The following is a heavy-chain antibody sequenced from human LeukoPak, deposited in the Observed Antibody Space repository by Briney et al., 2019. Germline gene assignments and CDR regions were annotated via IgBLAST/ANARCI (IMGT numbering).Heavy chain of an antibody. Sequence: SVTVSCKASGGTFSSYAISWVRQAPGRGLEWMGGIIPTFGTANYAQKFQGRVTITADESTSTAYMELSSLRSEDTAVYYCARDTGITGTYYMDVWGKGTTVTVSS. D-gene: IGHD1-20*01. V-gene: IGHV1-69*13. CDR2: IIPTFGTA. CDR3: ARDTGITGTYYMDV. J-gene: IGHJ6*03. CDR1: GGTFSSYA.